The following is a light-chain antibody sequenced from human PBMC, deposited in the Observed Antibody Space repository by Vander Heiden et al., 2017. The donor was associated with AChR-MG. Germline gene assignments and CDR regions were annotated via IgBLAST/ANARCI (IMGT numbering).Light chain of an antibody. Sequence: QSALTQPASVSGSPGQSLTISCPGTSSDVGGYNYVSWYQQHPGKAPKLMIYDVSNRPSGVSNRFSGSKSGNTAALTISGLQAEDEADYYCSSYTSSSTLVVFGTGTKVTVL. CDR1: SSDVGGYNY. J-gene: IGLJ1*01. CDR2: DVS. CDR3: SSYTSSSTLVV. V-gene: IGLV2-14*01.